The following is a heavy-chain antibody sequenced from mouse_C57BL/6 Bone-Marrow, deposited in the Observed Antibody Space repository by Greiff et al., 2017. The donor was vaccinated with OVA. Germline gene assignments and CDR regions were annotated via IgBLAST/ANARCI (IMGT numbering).Heavy chain of an antibody. V-gene: IGHV1-80*01. J-gene: IGHJ4*01. CDR3: AREYDGSSPPMDY. Sequence: QVQLQQSGAELVKPGASVKLSCKASGYAFSSYWMNWVKQRPGKGLEWIGQIYPGDGDTNYNGKFKGKATLTADKSSSTAYMQLSSLTSDDAAVYFCAREYDGSSPPMDYWGQGTSVTVSS. CDR1: GYAFSSYW. CDR2: IYPGDGDT. D-gene: IGHD1-1*01.